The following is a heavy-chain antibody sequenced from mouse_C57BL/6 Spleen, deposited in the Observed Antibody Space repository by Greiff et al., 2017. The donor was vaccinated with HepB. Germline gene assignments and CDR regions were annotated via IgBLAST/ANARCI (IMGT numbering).Heavy chain of an antibody. CDR2: FYPGSGSI. J-gene: IGHJ2*01. CDR1: GYTFTEYT. Sequence: QVQLKQSGAELVKPGASVKLSCKASGYTFTEYTIHWVKQRSGQGLEWIGWFYPGSGSIKYNEKFKDKATLTADKSSSTVYMELSRLTSEDSAVYFCARHEAEALNYYGSSFDYWGQGTTLTVSS. V-gene: IGHV1-62-2*01. D-gene: IGHD1-1*01. CDR3: ARHEAEALNYYGSSFDY.